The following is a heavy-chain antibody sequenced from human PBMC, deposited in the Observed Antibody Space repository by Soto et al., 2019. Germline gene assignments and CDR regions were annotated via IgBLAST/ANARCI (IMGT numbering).Heavy chain of an antibody. CDR1: GFTFSTYA. Sequence: EVQLLESGGGLVQPGGSLRLSCAASGFTFSTYAMSWVRQGPGKGREWVSGMSGSGGSTYYADSVKGRFTISRDNSKNTLYLQMNSLRAEDTAVYYCMNLYSYGSGSYYKWGQGTLVTVSS. D-gene: IGHD3-10*01. CDR2: MSGSGGST. V-gene: IGHV3-23*01. J-gene: IGHJ4*02. CDR3: MNLYSYGSGSYYK.